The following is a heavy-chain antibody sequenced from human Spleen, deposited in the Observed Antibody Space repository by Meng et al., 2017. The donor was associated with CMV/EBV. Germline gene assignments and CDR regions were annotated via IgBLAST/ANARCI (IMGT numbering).Heavy chain of an antibody. Sequence: GESLKISCAASGFTFSDYYMTWIRQAPGKGLEWVSYISPSGTTIYYADSVKGRFTISRDNSKNTLYLQMNSLRAEDTAVYYCARGYTIGYSRTYDYWGQGTLVTVSS. D-gene: IGHD2-21*01. CDR3: ARGYTIGYSRTYDY. CDR1: GFTFSDYY. CDR2: ISPSGTTI. J-gene: IGHJ4*02. V-gene: IGHV3-11*01.